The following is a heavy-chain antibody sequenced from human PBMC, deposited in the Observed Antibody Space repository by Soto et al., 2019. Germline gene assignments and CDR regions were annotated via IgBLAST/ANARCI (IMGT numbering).Heavy chain of an antibody. D-gene: IGHD2-2*02. CDR1: GYSFTDHY. CDR2: INPNSGGT. Sequence: QVQLVQSGAEVKEPGASVKVSCKASGYSFTDHYMHWVRQAPGQGLEWMGWINPNSGGTKSAQQFQGRATMTRDTSVSTAYMEVNRLTFDDTAVYYCARGKEIPDYWNFDLWGRGSLVTVSS. V-gene: IGHV1-2*02. CDR3: ARGKEIPDYWNFDL. J-gene: IGHJ2*01.